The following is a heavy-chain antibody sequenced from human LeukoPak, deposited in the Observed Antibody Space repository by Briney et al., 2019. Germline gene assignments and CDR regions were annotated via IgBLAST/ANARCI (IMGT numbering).Heavy chain of an antibody. CDR3: ARDIAAAGSFDY. D-gene: IGHD6-13*01. V-gene: IGHV4-61*02. CDR2: IYTSGST. CDR1: GGSISSGSYY. J-gene: IGHJ4*02. Sequence: SETLSLTCTVSGGSISSGSYYWSWIQQPAGKGLEWIGRIYTSGSTNYNPSLKSRVTISVDTSKNQFSLKLSSVTAADTAVYYCARDIAAAGSFDYWGQGTLVTVSS.